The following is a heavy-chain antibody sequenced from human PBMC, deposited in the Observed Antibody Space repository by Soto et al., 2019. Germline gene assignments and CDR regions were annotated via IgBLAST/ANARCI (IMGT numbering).Heavy chain of an antibody. CDR3: ARALPGDYEYDY. D-gene: IGHD4-17*01. CDR2: IYYSGST. Sequence: SETLSLTCTVSGGSISSYYWSWIRQPPGKGLEWIGYIYYSGSTNYNPSLKSRVTISVDTSKNQFSLKLSSVTAADTAVYYCARALPGDYEYDYWGQGTLVTVSS. J-gene: IGHJ4*02. CDR1: GGSISSYY. V-gene: IGHV4-59*01.